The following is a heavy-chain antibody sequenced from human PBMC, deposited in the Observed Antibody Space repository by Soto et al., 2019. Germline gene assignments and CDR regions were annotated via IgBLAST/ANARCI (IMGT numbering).Heavy chain of an antibody. CDR1: GGSISSYY. V-gene: IGHV4-59*01. Sequence: SETLSLTCTVSGGSISSYYWSWIRQPPGKGLEWIGYIYYSGSTNYNPSLKSRVTISVDTSKNQFSLKLSSVTAADTALYYCARSGLYQLLWGPISSFDPWGQGTLVTVSS. CDR2: IYYSGST. CDR3: ARSGLYQLLWGPISSFDP. J-gene: IGHJ5*02. D-gene: IGHD2-2*01.